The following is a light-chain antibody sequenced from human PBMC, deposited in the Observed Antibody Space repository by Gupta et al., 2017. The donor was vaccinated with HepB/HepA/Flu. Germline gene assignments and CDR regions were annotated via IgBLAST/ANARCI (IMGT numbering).Light chain of an antibody. CDR2: GAS. CDR1: QSVSSSY. J-gene: IGKJ3*01. CDR3: QQYGSAPLFT. Sequence: EIVLTQSPGTPSLSPGERATLSCRASQSVSSSYLAWYQQKPGQAPRLLIYGASSRATGIPDRISGSGSGTDFTLTISRREPEDFAVYYCQQYGSAPLFTFGPGTKVDIK. V-gene: IGKV3-20*01.